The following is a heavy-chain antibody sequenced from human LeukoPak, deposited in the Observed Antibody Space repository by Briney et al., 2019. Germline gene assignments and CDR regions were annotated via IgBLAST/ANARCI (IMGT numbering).Heavy chain of an antibody. J-gene: IGHJ5*02. D-gene: IGHD6-19*01. Sequence: SQTLSLTCAISGDSVSSNSAAWNWIRQSPSRGLEWLGRTYYRSKWYNDYAVSVKSRITINPDTSKNQFSLQLNSVTPEDTAVYYRARSEGYSSGWYVSYWFDPWGQGTLVTVSS. CDR3: ARSEGYSSGWYVSYWFDP. CDR2: TYYRSKWYN. V-gene: IGHV6-1*01. CDR1: GDSVSSNSAA.